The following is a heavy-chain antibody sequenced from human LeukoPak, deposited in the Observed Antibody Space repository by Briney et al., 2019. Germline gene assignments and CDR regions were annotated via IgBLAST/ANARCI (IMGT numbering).Heavy chain of an antibody. CDR2: ISAYNGNT. CDR1: GYTFTSYG. Sequence: ASVKVSCKASGYTFTSYGISWVRQAPGQGLEWMGWISAYNGNTNYAQKLQGRVTMTTDTSTSTAYMELRSLRSDDTAVYYCARAPLRIAVASPHNSGYFQHWGQGTLVTVSS. J-gene: IGHJ1*01. V-gene: IGHV1-18*01. D-gene: IGHD6-19*01. CDR3: ARAPLRIAVASPHNSGYFQH.